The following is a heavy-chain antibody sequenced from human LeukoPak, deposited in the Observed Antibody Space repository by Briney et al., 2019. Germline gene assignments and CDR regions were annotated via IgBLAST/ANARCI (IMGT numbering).Heavy chain of an antibody. V-gene: IGHV3-30*04. Sequence: HPGGSLRLSCAASGFTFSSYAMHWVRQAPGKGLEWVAVISYDGSNKYYADSVKGRFTISRDNSKNTLYLQMSSLRAEDTAVYYCVGGDYWGQGTLVTVSS. J-gene: IGHJ4*02. CDR3: VGGDY. CDR2: ISYDGSNK. CDR1: GFTFSSYA.